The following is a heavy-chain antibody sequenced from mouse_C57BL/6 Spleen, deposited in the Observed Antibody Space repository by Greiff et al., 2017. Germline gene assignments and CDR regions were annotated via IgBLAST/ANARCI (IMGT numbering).Heavy chain of an antibody. J-gene: IGHJ2*01. D-gene: IGHD2-5*01. V-gene: IGHV1-54*01. CDR1: GYAFTNYL. CDR3: ARSGDSNYFDY. CDR2: INPGSGGT. Sequence: QVQLQQSGAELVRPGTSVKVSCKASGYAFTNYLIEWVKQRPGQGLEWIGVINPGSGGTNYNEKFKGKATLTADKSSSTAYMQLSSLTSEDSAVYFCARSGDSNYFDYWGQGTTLTVSS.